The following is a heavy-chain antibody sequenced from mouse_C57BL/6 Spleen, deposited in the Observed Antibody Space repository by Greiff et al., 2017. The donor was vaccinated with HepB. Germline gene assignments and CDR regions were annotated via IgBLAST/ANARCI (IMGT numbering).Heavy chain of an antibody. Sequence: EVQLQQSGPELVKPGASVKISCKASGYTFTDYYMNWVKQSHGKSLEWIGDINPNNGGTSYNQKFKGKATLTVDKSSSTAYMELRSLTSEDSAVYYCARRVEGGYAMDYWGQGTSVTVSS. CDR1: GYTFTDYY. J-gene: IGHJ4*01. V-gene: IGHV1-26*01. D-gene: IGHD1-1*01. CDR2: INPNNGGT. CDR3: ARRVEGGYAMDY.